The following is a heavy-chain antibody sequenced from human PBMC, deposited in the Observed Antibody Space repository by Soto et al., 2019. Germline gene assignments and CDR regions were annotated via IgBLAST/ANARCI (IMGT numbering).Heavy chain of an antibody. CDR3: RVVPAARSYYGMDV. D-gene: IGHD2-2*01. V-gene: IGHV3-15*07. CDR1: CFTFSNAW. J-gene: IGHJ6*02. CDR2: IKSKTDGGTT. Sequence: GSLRLSCAASCFTFSNAWMNWVRQAPGKGLEWVGRIKSKTDGGTTDYAAPVKGRFTISRDDSKNTLYLQMNSLKTEDTAVYYCRVVPAARSYYGMDVWGQGTTVTVSS.